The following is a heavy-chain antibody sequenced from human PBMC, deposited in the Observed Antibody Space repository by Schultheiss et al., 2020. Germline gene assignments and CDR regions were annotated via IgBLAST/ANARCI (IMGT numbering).Heavy chain of an antibody. CDR3: ARAHSGVGAFDI. J-gene: IGHJ3*02. Sequence: GGSLRLSCAASGFTFSSYNMNWVRQAPGKGLEWVSSISSSSSYIYYADSVKGRFTISRDNAKNSLYLQMNSLRAEDTAVYYCARAHSGVGAFDIWGQGTMVTVSS. D-gene: IGHD6-25*01. CDR2: ISSSSSYI. V-gene: IGHV3-21*01. CDR1: GFTFSSYN.